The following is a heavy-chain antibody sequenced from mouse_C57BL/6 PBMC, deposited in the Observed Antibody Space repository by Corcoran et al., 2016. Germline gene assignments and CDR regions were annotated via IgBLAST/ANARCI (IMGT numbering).Heavy chain of an antibody. CDR2: INPNNGGT. V-gene: IGHV1-26*01. D-gene: IGHD3-2*02. J-gene: IGHJ2*01. CDR3: ARGEATYYFYY. CDR1: GYTFTDYY. Sequence: EVQLQQSGPELVKPGASVKISCKASGYTFTDYYMNWVKQSHGKSLEWIGDINPNNGGTSYNQKFKGKATLTVDKSSSTAYMELRSLTSEDSAVYYCARGEATYYFYYWGQGTTLTVSS.